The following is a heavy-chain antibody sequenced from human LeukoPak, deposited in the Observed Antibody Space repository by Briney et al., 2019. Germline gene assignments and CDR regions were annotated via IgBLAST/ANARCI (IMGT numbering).Heavy chain of an antibody. CDR3: ARVPRSGNHFDY. Sequence: GGSLRLSCAASGFTFSSYEMNWVRQAPGKGLEWVPYISSGGSPIYADSVKGRFTISRDNAKNSLYLQMNSLRAEDTAVYYCARVPRSGNHFDYWGQGTLVTVSS. CDR2: ISSGGSPI. J-gene: IGHJ4*02. D-gene: IGHD1-26*01. CDR1: GFTFSSYE. V-gene: IGHV3-48*03.